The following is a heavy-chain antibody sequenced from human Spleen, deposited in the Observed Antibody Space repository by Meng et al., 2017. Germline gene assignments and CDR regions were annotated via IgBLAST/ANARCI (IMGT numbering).Heavy chain of an antibody. Sequence: ASVKVSCKASGYRFTGVYMHWVRQAPGQGLEWIGWINPSRGDTKYAHKFLGRVTMTSDTSISTAYMEMSGLTYDDTAVYYCAVQEGGWGQGTLVTVSS. V-gene: IGHV1-2*07. CDR2: INPSRGDT. D-gene: IGHD3-16*01. J-gene: IGHJ4*02. CDR3: AVQEGG. CDR1: GYRFTGVY.